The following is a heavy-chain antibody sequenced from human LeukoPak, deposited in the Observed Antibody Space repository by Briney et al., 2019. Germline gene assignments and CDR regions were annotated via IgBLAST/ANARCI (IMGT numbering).Heavy chain of an antibody. Sequence: PGGSLRLSCAASGFPFSSYEMNWVRQAPGKGLEWVSYISSSGSTIYYAGSVKGRFTISRDNAKNSLYLQMNSLRAEDTAVYYCARDHPKYYFDYWGQGTLVTVSS. CDR2: ISSSGSTI. J-gene: IGHJ4*02. V-gene: IGHV3-48*03. CDR3: ARDHPKYYFDY. CDR1: GFPFSSYE.